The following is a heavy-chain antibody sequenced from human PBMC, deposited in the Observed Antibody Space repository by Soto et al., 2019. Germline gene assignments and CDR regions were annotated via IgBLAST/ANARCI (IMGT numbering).Heavy chain of an antibody. CDR1: GFTFSSYA. J-gene: IGHJ4*02. V-gene: IGHV3-23*01. D-gene: IGHD1-1*01. CDR2: ISGSGDTA. CDR3: AKTTGNIGY. Sequence: PGGSLRLSCAVSGFTFSSYAMSWVRQAPGKGLEWVSHISGSGDTASYADFVKGRFTISRDNSKNALYLQVNSLRPDDTAVYYCAKTTGNIGYWGQGTLVTVSS.